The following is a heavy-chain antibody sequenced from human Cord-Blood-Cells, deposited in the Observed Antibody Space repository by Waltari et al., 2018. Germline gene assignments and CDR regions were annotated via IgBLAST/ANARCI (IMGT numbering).Heavy chain of an antibody. CDR2: INHSGST. J-gene: IGHJ4*02. V-gene: IGHV4-34*01. CDR3: ARGVPYSGSYYYFDY. D-gene: IGHD1-26*01. Sequence: QVQLQQWGAGLLKPSETLSLTCAVYGGSFSGYYWSWIRQPPGKGLEWIGEINHSGSTKYHPSLKSRVTISVDTSKNQFSLKLSSVTAADTAVYYCARGVPYSGSYYYFDYWGQGTLVTVSS. CDR1: GGSFSGYY.